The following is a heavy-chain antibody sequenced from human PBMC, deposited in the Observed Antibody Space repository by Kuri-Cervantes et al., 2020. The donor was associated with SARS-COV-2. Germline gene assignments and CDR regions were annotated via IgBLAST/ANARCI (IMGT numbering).Heavy chain of an antibody. CDR1: GFSLSTSGMC. D-gene: IGHD2-2*01. J-gene: IGHJ6*03. CDR2: IDWDDDK. V-gene: IGHV2-70*12. CDR3: AHSTNYYYYMDV. Sequence: SGPTLVKSTQTLTLTCTFSGFSLSTSGMCVSWIRQPPGKALEWLARIDWDDDKYYSTSLKSRLTITKDTSKNQVVLTMTNMDPVDTATYYCAHSTNYYYYMDVWGKGTTVTVSS.